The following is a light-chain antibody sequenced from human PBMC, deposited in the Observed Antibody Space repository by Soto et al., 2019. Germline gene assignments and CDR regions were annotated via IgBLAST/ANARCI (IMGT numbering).Light chain of an antibody. J-gene: IGLJ2*01. V-gene: IGLV6-57*01. CDR3: QSYDSSNQV. Sequence: NFMLTQPHSVSEAPGKTVTISCTRSSGSMASNYVQWYQQRPGRSPTTVIYEDNQRPSGVPDRFSGSIDSSSNSASLTISGLKTEDDADYYCQSYDSSNQVFGGGTKLTVL. CDR2: EDN. CDR1: SGSMASNY.